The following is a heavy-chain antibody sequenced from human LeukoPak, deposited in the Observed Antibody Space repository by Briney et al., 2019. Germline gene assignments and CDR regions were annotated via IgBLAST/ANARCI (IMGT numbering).Heavy chain of an antibody. Sequence: SETLSLTCAVYGGSFSGYYWSWIRQPPGKGLEWIGEINHSGSTNYNPSLKSRVTISVDTSKNQFSLKLSSVTAADTAVYYCARGKGASTYCSGGSCYRIHWFDPWGQGTLVTVSS. J-gene: IGHJ5*02. CDR3: ARGKGASTYCSGGSCYRIHWFDP. CDR2: INHSGST. V-gene: IGHV4-34*01. D-gene: IGHD2-15*01. CDR1: GGSFSGYY.